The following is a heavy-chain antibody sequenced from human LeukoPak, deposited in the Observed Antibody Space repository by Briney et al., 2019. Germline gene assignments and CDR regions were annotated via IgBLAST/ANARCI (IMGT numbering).Heavy chain of an antibody. CDR1: GYSFTNYW. Sequence: GGSLKISCKASGYSFTNYWIAWVRQMPGTGLEWVGIIFPADSDTRYSPSFQGQVTISADKSISTAYLQWSSLRASDNAMYYCARGSSVPSTPLRAFDMWGQGTTVTVSS. J-gene: IGHJ3*02. CDR3: ARGSSVPSTPLRAFDM. V-gene: IGHV5-51*01. D-gene: IGHD5/OR15-5a*01. CDR2: IFPADSDT.